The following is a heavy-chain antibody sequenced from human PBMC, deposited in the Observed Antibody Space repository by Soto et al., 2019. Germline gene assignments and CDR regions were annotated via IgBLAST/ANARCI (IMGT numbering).Heavy chain of an antibody. CDR1: GGSISSSGYS. D-gene: IGHD3-10*01. CDR2: IFYSGST. V-gene: IGHV4-39*01. Sequence: PSETLSLTCTVSGGSISSSGYSWGWIRQPPGKGLEWIGSIFYSGSTYYNPSLKSRVTISIDTSKNQFSLKLSSVTAADTAVYYCARGVRGVGFHYGMDFWGQGSTVIVSS. CDR3: ARGVRGVGFHYGMDF. J-gene: IGHJ6*02.